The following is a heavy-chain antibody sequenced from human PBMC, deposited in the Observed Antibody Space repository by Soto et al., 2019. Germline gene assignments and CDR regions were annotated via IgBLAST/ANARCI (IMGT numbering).Heavy chain of an antibody. J-gene: IGHJ5*01. V-gene: IGHV3-72*01. CDR1: GFSVSGWY. Sequence: EVQLVESGGGLVQPGGSARLSCAASGFSVSGWYMDWVRQAPGKGLEWVARLKDRSQNYATEYAASVKDRFTVSRHASQNSMYVQMNSLKIEDTAVYYCAREGDARWLDSWGQGTLVTVS. CDR2: LKDRSQNYAT. D-gene: IGHD1-26*01. CDR3: AREGDARWLDS.